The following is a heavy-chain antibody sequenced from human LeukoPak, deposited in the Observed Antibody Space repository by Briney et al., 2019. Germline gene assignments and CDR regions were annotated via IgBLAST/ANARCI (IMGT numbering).Heavy chain of an antibody. CDR2: IKQDGSEK. V-gene: IGHV3-7*01. J-gene: IGHJ4*02. CDR3: ARDLRTPGFFDY. Sequence: GGSLRLSCAASGFTFSTFWTSWVRQAPGKGLEWVANIKQDGSEKYYVDSVKGRFTISRDNAKNSLYLQMNSLRGEDTAVYYCARDLRTPGFFDYWGQGTLVTVSS. CDR1: GFTFSTFW.